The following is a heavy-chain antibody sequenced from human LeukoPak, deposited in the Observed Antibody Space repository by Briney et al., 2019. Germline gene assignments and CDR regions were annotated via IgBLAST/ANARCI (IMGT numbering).Heavy chain of an antibody. CDR3: ARSSGSYVGTMGNLFDA. CDR2: ISASNSNT. D-gene: IGHD3-10*01. V-gene: IGHV1-18*01. Sequence: ASVKASCNASGYTVSTYGMISVRQAPGHRLEWMRWISASNSNTKYEQKVQGRVATTTDTSTSTACLELRSLTSDDTGVHYSARSSGSYVGTMGNLFDAWGQGSLVTASS. CDR1: GYTVSTYG. J-gene: IGHJ5*02.